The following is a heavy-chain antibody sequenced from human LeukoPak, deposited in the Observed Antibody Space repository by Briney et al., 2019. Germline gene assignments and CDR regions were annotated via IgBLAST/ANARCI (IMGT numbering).Heavy chain of an antibody. CDR3: ARKWIFSSGYYYFDY. Sequence: ASVKVSCKASRYTFTAYYMHWVRQAPGQGLEWMGWINPNSGGTNYAQNFQGRVTMTRDASISTAYMELSRLRSDDTAVYYCARKWIFSSGYYYFDYWGQGTLVTVSS. D-gene: IGHD3-22*01. CDR1: RYTFTAYY. V-gene: IGHV1-2*02. CDR2: INPNSGGT. J-gene: IGHJ4*02.